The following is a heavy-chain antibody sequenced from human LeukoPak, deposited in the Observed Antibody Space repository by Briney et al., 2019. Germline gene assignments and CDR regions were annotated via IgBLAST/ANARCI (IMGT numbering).Heavy chain of an antibody. V-gene: IGHV4-34*01. CDR3: ARAPSFYGSGSYPMYYFDY. Sequence: TTSETLSLTCAVYGGSFSGYYWSWIRQPPGKGLEWIGEINHSGSTNYNPSLKSRVTISVDTSKNQFSLKLSSVTAADTAVYYCARAPSFYGSGSYPMYYFDYWGQGTPVTVSS. J-gene: IGHJ4*02. CDR1: GGSFSGYY. D-gene: IGHD3-10*01. CDR2: INHSGST.